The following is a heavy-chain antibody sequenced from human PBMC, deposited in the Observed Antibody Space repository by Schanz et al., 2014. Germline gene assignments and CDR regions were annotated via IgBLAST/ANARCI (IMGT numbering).Heavy chain of an antibody. CDR3: VSQTGSPNY. CDR2: IKSDGSST. D-gene: IGHD6-13*01. J-gene: IGHJ4*02. V-gene: IGHV3-74*02. Sequence: EVQLVESGGGLVQPGGSLRLSCTASGFTFSSYWMHWVRQVPGKGLVWVSRIKSDGSSTSYADSVKGRFTISRDNAKRSLFLQMNSLRVEDTAVYFCVSQTGSPNYWGQGILVTVSS. CDR1: GFTFSSYW.